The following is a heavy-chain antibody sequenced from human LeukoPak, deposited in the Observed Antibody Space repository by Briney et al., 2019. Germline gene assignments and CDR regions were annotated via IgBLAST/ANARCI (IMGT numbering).Heavy chain of an antibody. CDR3: ARHSSSSRGWFDP. J-gene: IGHJ5*02. Sequence: PSETLSLTCTVSGGSINSYYWSWIRQPPGKGLEWIGYIYFRGSTSYNSSLKSRVTISVDTSKNQFSLKLSSVTAADTAVYYCARHSSSSRGWFDPWGQGTLVTVSS. V-gene: IGHV4-59*08. CDR2: IYFRGST. D-gene: IGHD6-6*01. CDR1: GGSINSYY.